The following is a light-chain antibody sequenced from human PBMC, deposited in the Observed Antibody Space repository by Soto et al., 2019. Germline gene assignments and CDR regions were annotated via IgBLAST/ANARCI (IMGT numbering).Light chain of an antibody. J-gene: IGKJ4*01. V-gene: IGKV3-20*01. CDR2: GAS. CDR3: QQYGSSPPLT. CDR1: QSVSSSY. Sequence: EIVLTQSPVTLSLSPGEIATLSSSASQSVSSSYLAWYQQKQGQPPRLLIYGASSRATGIPDRFSGSGSGTDFTLTISRLEPEDFAVYYCQQYGSSPPLTFGGGTKVDIK.